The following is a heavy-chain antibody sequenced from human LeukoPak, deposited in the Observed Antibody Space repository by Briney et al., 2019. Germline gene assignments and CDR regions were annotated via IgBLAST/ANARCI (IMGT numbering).Heavy chain of an antibody. CDR2: ISSSRSDI. CDR1: GFTFSSYS. J-gene: IGHJ6*03. Sequence: PGGSLRLSCAASGFTFSSYSMSWVRQAPGKGLEWVSSISSSRSDISYADSVKGRITISRDNAKNSLYLQMNSLRVEDTAVYYCARVRRSSEYYDFWSGHMDVWGKGTTVTVSS. D-gene: IGHD3-3*01. V-gene: IGHV3-21*01. CDR3: ARVRRSSEYYDFWSGHMDV.